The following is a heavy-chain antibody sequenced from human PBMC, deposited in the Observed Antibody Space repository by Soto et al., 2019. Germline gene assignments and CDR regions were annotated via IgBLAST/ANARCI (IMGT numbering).Heavy chain of an antibody. V-gene: IGHV3-30*03. CDR2: ISNDGITK. CDR1: GFTFSTFA. CDR3: DSSGW. J-gene: IGHJ4*02. D-gene: IGHD6-19*01. Sequence: QVQLVESGGGVVQPGGSLRLSCAASGFTFSTFAMHWVRQAPGKGLEWVALISNDGITKYYAESVKGRFTISRDNSKKTLYLEMDSLRTEDTAVYYADSSGWWGQGTRVTVSS.